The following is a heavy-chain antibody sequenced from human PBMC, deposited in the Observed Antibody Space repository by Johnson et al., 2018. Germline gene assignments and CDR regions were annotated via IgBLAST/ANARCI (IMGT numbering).Heavy chain of an antibody. CDR2: IKSKTDGGTT. J-gene: IGHJ6*03. Sequence: VQLLESGGGLVKPGGSLRLSCAASGFTFSNAWMSWVRQAPGKGLEWVGRIKSKTDGGTTDYAAPVKGRFTISRDNSKNTLYLQMNSLRAEDTAVYYCATSLTGTDYYYYYMDVWGKGTTVTVSS. V-gene: IGHV3-15*01. CDR1: GFTFSNAW. CDR3: ATSLTGTDYYYYYMDV. D-gene: IGHD1-20*01.